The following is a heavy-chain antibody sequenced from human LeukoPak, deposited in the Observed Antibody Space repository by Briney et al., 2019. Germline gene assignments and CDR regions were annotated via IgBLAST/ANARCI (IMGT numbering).Heavy chain of an antibody. CDR2: SSAYNGNT. Sequence: ASVKVSCKASGSTFTSYGISWVRQAPGQGLEWMGWSSAYNGNTNYAQKLQGRVTMTTDTSTSTAYIELRSLRSDDTAVYYCARLGRDGYILDYWGQGTLVTVSS. D-gene: IGHD5-24*01. J-gene: IGHJ4*02. CDR3: ARLGRDGYILDY. CDR1: GSTFTSYG. V-gene: IGHV1-18*01.